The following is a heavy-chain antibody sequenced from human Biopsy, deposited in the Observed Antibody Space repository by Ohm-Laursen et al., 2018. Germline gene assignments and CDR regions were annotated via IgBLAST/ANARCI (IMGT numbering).Heavy chain of an antibody. CDR1: GGPIDSYY. Sequence: SDTLSLTCTVSGGPIDSYYWSWIRQPPGKALEWIGYIYFTGRTSYNPSLNNRVTMSVDTSKNQFSLRLTSVTAADTAVYYCVRGGSGSFPFDYWGPGTLVTVSS. CDR3: VRGGSGSFPFDY. D-gene: IGHD3-10*01. J-gene: IGHJ4*02. CDR2: IYFTGRT. V-gene: IGHV4-59*07.